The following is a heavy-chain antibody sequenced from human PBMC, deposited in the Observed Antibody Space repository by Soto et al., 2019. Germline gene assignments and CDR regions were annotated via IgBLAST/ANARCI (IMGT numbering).Heavy chain of an antibody. CDR3: ARGGGSSGWLDY. CDR1: GGSISSYY. CDR2: IYYSGST. V-gene: IGHV4-59*01. J-gene: IGHJ4*02. D-gene: IGHD6-19*01. Sequence: QVQLQESGPGLVKPSETLSLTCTVSGGSISSYYWSWIRQPPGKGLEWIGYIYYSGSTNYNPSLNSRVPISVDTSKNQFSLKLSSVTASDTAVYYCARGGGSSGWLDYWGQGTLVTVSS.